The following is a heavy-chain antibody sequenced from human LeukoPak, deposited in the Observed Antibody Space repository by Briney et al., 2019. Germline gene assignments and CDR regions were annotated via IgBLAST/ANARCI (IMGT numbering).Heavy chain of an antibody. J-gene: IGHJ4*02. Sequence: QPGGSLILSCPSAGFPFNIHGMSWLRQAPGKGLEWVSAISAFGDSTYYADSVKGRFTISRDSSKNTLYLQMNSLRVEDWPVDYCPNIIQLLSHPVDCWGQGTLVTVSS. CDR1: GFPFNIHG. CDR3: PNIIQLLSHPVDC. CDR2: ISAFGDST. V-gene: IGHV3-23*01. D-gene: IGHD5-18*01.